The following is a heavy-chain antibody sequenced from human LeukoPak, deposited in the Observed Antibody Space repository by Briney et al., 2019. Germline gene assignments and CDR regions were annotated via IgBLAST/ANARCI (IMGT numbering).Heavy chain of an antibody. V-gene: IGHV3-30*02. Sequence: GGSLRLSCAASGFTFSSYGMHWVRQAPGKGLEWVAFIRYNGSNKYYADSVKGRFTISRDNSKNTLYLQMNSLRAEDTAVYYCAKGHYGYDGYSDYWGQGTLVTVSS. D-gene: IGHD5-18*01. CDR2: IRYNGSNK. J-gene: IGHJ4*02. CDR3: AKGHYGYDGYSDY. CDR1: GFTFSSYG.